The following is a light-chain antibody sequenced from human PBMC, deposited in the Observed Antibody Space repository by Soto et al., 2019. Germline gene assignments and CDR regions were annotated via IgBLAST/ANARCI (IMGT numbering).Light chain of an antibody. CDR3: QQLLSYPIT. J-gene: IGKJ5*01. CDR1: QGISSY. V-gene: IGKV1-9*01. Sequence: EIQLTQSPSFLSASVGDRVTITCRASQGISSYLAWYQQKPGKAPKLLIYAASTLQSGVPLRFSGSGSGTSFTLTISSLQPEDFATYYCQQLLSYPITFGQGTRLE. CDR2: AAS.